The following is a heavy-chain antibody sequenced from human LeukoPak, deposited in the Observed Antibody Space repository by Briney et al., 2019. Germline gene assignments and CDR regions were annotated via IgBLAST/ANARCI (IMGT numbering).Heavy chain of an antibody. D-gene: IGHD4-17*01. CDR1: GGSFSGYY. V-gene: IGHV4-34*01. CDR3: VYGDSPSDYFQH. CDR2: INHSGST. J-gene: IGHJ1*01. Sequence: PSETLSLTFAVYGGSFSGYYWSWIRQPPGKGLEWIGEINHSGSTNYNPSLKSRVTISVDTSKNQFSLKLSSVTAADTAVYYCVYGDSPSDYFQHWGQGTLVTVSS.